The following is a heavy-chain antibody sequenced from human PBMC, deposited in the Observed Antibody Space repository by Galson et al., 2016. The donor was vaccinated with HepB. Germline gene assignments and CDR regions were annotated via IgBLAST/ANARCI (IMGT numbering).Heavy chain of an antibody. Sequence: SGGIFRGYPINWVRQAPGQGLEWLGGIIPIFLTSNYAQKFQGRVTITADESTSTAYMELSGLRSEDTAIYYCAGRSNGYYYFEYWGRGTVVTVSS. CDR1: GGIFRGYP. V-gene: IGHV1-69*01. CDR3: AGRSNGYYYFEY. J-gene: IGHJ4*02. D-gene: IGHD3-22*01. CDR2: IIPIFLTS.